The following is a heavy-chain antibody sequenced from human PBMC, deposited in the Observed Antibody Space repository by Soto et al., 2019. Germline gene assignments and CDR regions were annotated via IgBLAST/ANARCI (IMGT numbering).Heavy chain of an antibody. J-gene: IGHJ6*02. CDR2: IYYSGST. Sequence: XETLSLTPTVSGGSISNTSYYWGWIRQPPGKGLEWIGSIYYSGSTYYNPSLKSRVTISVDTSKNQFSLNLSSVTAADTAVYYCARHWRDFNYYGMDVWGQGTTVTVSS. V-gene: IGHV4-39*01. CDR3: ARHWRDFNYYGMDV. CDR1: GGSISNTSYY. D-gene: IGHD3-3*01.